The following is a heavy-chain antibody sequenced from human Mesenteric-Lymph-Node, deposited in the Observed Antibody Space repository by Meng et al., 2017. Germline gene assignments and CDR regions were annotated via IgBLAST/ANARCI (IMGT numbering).Heavy chain of an antibody. D-gene: IGHD6-13*01. CDR1: GDRFFGNGVA. Sequence: VHVVRSGPGLGSPSQTLSVTWAISGDRFFGNGVAWNWIRQSPSRGLEWLGRTYYRSKWYNEYAVSVKSRIGINADTAKNQFSLQLNSVTPEDTAVYYCARAADSSLDYWGQGTLVTVSS. CDR3: ARAADSSLDY. V-gene: IGHV6-1*01. CDR2: TYYRSKWYN. J-gene: IGHJ4*02.